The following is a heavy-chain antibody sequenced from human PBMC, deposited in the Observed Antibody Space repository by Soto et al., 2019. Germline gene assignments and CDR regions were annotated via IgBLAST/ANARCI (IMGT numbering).Heavy chain of an antibody. Sequence: QVQLVQSGTEVKKPGSSAKVSCKASGGTFSNYVISWVRQAPGQGLEWMGGIIPLFGTTDYAKKFQGRIAITADESTTTVYMDLSSLRFEDRAVSFCELDVGSGELSHVWGQGTKVIVSS. V-gene: IGHV1-69*01. CDR2: IIPLFGTT. D-gene: IGHD3-10*01. CDR1: GGTFSNYV. CDR3: ELDVGSGELSHV. J-gene: IGHJ6*02.